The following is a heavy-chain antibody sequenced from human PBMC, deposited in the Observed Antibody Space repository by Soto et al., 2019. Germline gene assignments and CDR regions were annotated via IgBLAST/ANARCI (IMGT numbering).Heavy chain of an antibody. CDR3: ARAQSPAQGPFDY. CDR1: GFIVTRNY. Sequence: EVQLGESGGGLVQPGGSLRLSCAASGFIVTRNYISWVRQAPGKGLEWVSVVYSGGTTNYADSVKGRFTISRDNSKNTVYLQMNSLRVEDTAVYYCARAQSPAQGPFDYWGQGTLVTVSS. J-gene: IGHJ4*02. V-gene: IGHV3-66*01. CDR2: VYSGGTT.